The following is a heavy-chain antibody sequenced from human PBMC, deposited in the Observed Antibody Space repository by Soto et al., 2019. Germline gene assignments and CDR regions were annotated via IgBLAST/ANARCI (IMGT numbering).Heavy chain of an antibody. D-gene: IGHD3-22*01. CDR2: IYYSGST. CDR1: GGSISSGDYY. Sequence: SETLSLTCTVSGGSISSGDYYWSWIRQPPGKGLEWIGYIYYSGSTYYNPSLKSRVTISVDTSKNQFSLKLSSVTAADTAVYYCARGAPMYYYDSSGYVDYWGQGTLVTVSS. CDR3: ARGAPMYYYDSSGYVDY. V-gene: IGHV4-30-4*01. J-gene: IGHJ4*02.